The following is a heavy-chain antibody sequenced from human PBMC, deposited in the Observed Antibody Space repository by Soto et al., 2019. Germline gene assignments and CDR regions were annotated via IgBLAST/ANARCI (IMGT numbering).Heavy chain of an antibody. J-gene: IGHJ4*02. CDR1: GYTFTGYY. V-gene: IGHV1-2*04. CDR3: ARSTAPSPWIFDY. D-gene: IGHD1-26*01. CDR2: INPNSGGT. Sequence: QVQLVQSGAEVKKPGASVKVSCKASGYTFTGYYMHWVRQAPGQGLEWMGWINPNSGGTNYAQKFQGWVTMTRDTSISTAYMELSRLRSDDTTVFYCARSTAPSPWIFDYWGQGTLVTVSS.